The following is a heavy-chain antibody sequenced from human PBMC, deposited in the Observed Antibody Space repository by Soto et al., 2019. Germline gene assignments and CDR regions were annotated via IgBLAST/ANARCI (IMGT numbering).Heavy chain of an antibody. V-gene: IGHV1-8*01. CDR1: GYTFTSYD. J-gene: IGHJ6*03. CDR3: ARFTMVRGVAYYYYYYMDV. CDR2: MNPNSGNT. Sequence: ASVKVSCKASGYTFTSYDINWVRQATGQGLEWMGWMNPNSGNTGYAQKFQSRVTMTRNTSISTAYMELSSLRSEDTAVYYCARFTMVRGVAYYYYYYMDVWGKGTTVTVSS. D-gene: IGHD3-10*01.